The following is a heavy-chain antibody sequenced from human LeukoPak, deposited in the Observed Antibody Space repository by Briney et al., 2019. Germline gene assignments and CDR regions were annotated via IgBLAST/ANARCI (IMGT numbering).Heavy chain of an antibody. CDR1: GGSFSGYY. CDR3: ASARGSYYFDY. J-gene: IGHJ4*02. V-gene: IGHV4-34*01. Sequence: SETLSLTCAVYGGSFSGYYWSWIRQPPGKGLEWIGSIYYSGSTYYNPSLKSRVTISVDTSKNQFSLKLSSVTAADTAVYYCASARGSYYFDYWGQGTLVTVSS. CDR2: IYYSGST. D-gene: IGHD3-16*01.